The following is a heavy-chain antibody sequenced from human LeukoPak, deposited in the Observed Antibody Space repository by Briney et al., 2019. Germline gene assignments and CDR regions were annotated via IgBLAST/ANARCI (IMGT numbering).Heavy chain of an antibody. V-gene: IGHV3-23*01. CDR3: AQQLGYCSGGTCYFTY. CDR2: VSNSGGDT. J-gene: IGHJ1*01. Sequence: GGSLRLSCAASGFTFSSYAMSWVRQAPGKGLEWVAAVSNSGGDTFYSDSGKGRFTIARDNSKNTLYLQMNSLRVDDTAVYYCAQQLGYCSGGTCYFTYWGQGTLVTVSS. D-gene: IGHD2-15*01. CDR1: GFTFSSYA.